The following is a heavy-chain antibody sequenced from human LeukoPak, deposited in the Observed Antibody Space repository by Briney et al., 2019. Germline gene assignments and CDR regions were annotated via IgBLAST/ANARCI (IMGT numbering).Heavy chain of an antibody. Sequence: GASVKVSCKVSGYTLTELSMHWVRQAPGKGLEWMGGFDPEDGETIYAQKFQGRVTMTTDTSTSTAYMELRSLRSDDTAVYYCARATDDSSGYSYSIFDYWGQGTLVTVSS. D-gene: IGHD3-22*01. V-gene: IGHV1-24*01. CDR1: GYTLTELS. CDR3: ARATDDSSGYSYSIFDY. J-gene: IGHJ4*02. CDR2: FDPEDGET.